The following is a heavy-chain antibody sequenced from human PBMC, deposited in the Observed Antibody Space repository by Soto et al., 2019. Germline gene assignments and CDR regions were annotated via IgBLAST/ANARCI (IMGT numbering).Heavy chain of an antibody. CDR2: IYYSGST. D-gene: IGHD2-15*01. CDR3: ARGYCSGGSCYWGYNWFDP. Sequence: PSETLSLTCTVSGGSISSGGYYWSWIRQHPGKGLEWIGYIYYSGSTYYNPSLKSRVTISVDTSKNQFSLKLSSVTAADTAVYYCARGYCSGGSCYWGYNWFDPWGQGTLVTVS. J-gene: IGHJ5*02. CDR1: GGSISSGGYY. V-gene: IGHV4-31*03.